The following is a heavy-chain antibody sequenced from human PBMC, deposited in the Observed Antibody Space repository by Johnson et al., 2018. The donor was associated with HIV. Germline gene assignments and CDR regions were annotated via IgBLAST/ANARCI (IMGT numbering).Heavy chain of an antibody. CDR3: ASQQWELGSHDAFDI. V-gene: IGHV3-20*04. J-gene: IGHJ3*02. Sequence: VQLVESGGGVVRPGGSLRLSCAASGFTFDDYGMSWVRQAPGKGLEWVSGINWNGGSTGYADSVKGRFTISRDNAKNSLYLQMNSLGAEDTALYYCASQQWELGSHDAFDIWGQGTMVTVSS. D-gene: IGHD1-26*01. CDR1: GFTFDDYG. CDR2: INWNGGST.